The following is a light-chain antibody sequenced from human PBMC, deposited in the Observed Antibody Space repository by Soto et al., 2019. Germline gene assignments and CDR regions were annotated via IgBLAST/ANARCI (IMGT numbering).Light chain of an antibody. CDR2: DAS. Sequence: DIQMTQSPSTLSASVRDRVTITCRASQSIRSWLAWYQQKPGKAPKLLIYDASSLESGVPSRFSGSGSGTEFTLTISSLQPDDFATYYCQQYNSYSRTFGQGTKVDIK. V-gene: IGKV1-5*01. CDR1: QSIRSW. J-gene: IGKJ1*01. CDR3: QQYNSYSRT.